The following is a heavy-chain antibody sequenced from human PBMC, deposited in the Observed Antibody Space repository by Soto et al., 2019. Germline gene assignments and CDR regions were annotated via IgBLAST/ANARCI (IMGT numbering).Heavy chain of an antibody. V-gene: IGHV2-5*02. CDR3: AHRRSGYFDS. Sequence: QITLKESGPPLVKPTQTLTLTCTFSGFSLTETGMGVGWIRQPPGKALEWLALIYWDDDKRYSPSLKRGLTISKDASKNQVVLTKTNVDAVDTATYYCAHRRSGYFDSWGQGTLVTVS. CDR2: IYWDDDK. J-gene: IGHJ4*02. CDR1: GFSLTETGMG.